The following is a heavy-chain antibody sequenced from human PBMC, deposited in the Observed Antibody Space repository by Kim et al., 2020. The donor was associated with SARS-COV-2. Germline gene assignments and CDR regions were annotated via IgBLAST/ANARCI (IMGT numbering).Heavy chain of an antibody. CDR3: ARDDGSGSYYTHVY. V-gene: IGHV4-31*02. J-gene: IGHJ4*02. D-gene: IGHD3-10*01. Sequence: NPSLPSRVTISVDTSKSQFSLKLSSVTAADTAVYYCARDDGSGSYYTHVYWGQGTLVTVSS.